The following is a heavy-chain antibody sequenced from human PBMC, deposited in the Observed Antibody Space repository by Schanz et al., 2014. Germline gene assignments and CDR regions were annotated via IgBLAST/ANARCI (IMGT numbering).Heavy chain of an antibody. CDR1: GFTFSTYA. Sequence: EVQLLDSGGGLVQPGGSLRLSCAASGFTFSTYAMSWVRQAPGKGLEWVSAISGSGGSTYYADSVKGRFTISRDNAKNSLYLQMNSLRAEDTDVYYCARDVDDRRGYGSGYWLGDCMDVWGQGTTVTVSS. CDR3: ARDVDDRRGYGSGYWLGDCMDV. J-gene: IGHJ6*02. D-gene: IGHD3-10*01. V-gene: IGHV3-23*01. CDR2: ISGSGGST.